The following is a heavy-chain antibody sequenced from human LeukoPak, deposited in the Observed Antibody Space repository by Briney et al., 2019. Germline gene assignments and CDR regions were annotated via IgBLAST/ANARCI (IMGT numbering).Heavy chain of an antibody. CDR3: ARDSWGRFDY. CDR2: IYYSGST. J-gene: IGHJ4*02. Sequence: PSETLSLTCTVSGGSISTYYWSWIRQPPGKGLEWIGYIYYSGSTNHNPSLKSRVTILSDVSKNQFSLNLTSVTAADTAVYYCARDSWGRFDYWGQGTLVAVSS. D-gene: IGHD7-27*01. CDR1: GGSISTYY. V-gene: IGHV4-59*01.